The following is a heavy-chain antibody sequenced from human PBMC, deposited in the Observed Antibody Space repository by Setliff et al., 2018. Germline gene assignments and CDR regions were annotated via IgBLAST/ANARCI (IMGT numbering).Heavy chain of an antibody. CDR3: ARVVGADGIGIDY. V-gene: IGHV5-51*01. J-gene: IGHJ4*02. D-gene: IGHD2-15*01. Sequence: PGESLTISCRGSGCTFSDYWIGWVRQMPGKGLEWMGIIYPGDSDTRYSPSFQGQATFSADKSISTAYLQWSSLKASGTATYYCARVVGADGIGIDYWGQGTVVTVSS. CDR1: GCTFSDYW. CDR2: IYPGDSDT.